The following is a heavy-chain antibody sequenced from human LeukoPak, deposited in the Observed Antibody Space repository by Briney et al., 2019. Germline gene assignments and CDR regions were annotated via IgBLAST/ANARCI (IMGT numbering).Heavy chain of an antibody. CDR3: AKEYSGYDFDY. D-gene: IGHD5-12*01. J-gene: IGHJ4*02. V-gene: IGHV3-23*01. CDR1: GFTFSSYA. Sequence: GGSLRLSCAASGFTFSSYAMSWVRQAPGKGLEWVSAISGSAGYTYYADSVKGRFTISRDISKNTLYLQMISLRADDTAVYYCAKEYSGYDFDYWGQGTLVTVSS. CDR2: ISGSAGYT.